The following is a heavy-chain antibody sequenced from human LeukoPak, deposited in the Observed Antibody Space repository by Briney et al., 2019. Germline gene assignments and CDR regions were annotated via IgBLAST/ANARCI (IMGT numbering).Heavy chain of an antibody. J-gene: IGHJ4*02. CDR3: ARGRSGSRAGRFYGGNRPYYFDY. CDR1: GGSISSYY. D-gene: IGHD4-23*01. Sequence: PSETLSLTCTVSGGSISSYYWSWIRQPPGKGLEWIGYIYYSGSTNYNPSLKSRVTISVDTSKNQFSLKLSSVTAADTAVYYCARGRSGSRAGRFYGGNRPYYFDYWGQGTLVTVSS. V-gene: IGHV4-59*12. CDR2: IYYSGST.